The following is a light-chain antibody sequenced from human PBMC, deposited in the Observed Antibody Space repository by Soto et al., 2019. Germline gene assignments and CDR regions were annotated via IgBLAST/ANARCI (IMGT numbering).Light chain of an antibody. J-gene: IGKJ4*01. CDR3: QQRSNWPST. CDR1: QSVSGS. V-gene: IGKV3-11*01. Sequence: EIVLTQSPATLSLSPGNRATLSCRASQSVSGSLAGYQQKPGQAPRPLIYDASNRATGIPARFSGSGSGTDFTLTITSLEPEDFAVYYCQQRSNWPSTFGGGTKVEI. CDR2: DAS.